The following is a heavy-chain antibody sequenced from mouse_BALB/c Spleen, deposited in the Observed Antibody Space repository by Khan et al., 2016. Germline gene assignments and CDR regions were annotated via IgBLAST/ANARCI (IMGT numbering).Heavy chain of an antibody. CDR1: GYTFSSYW. Sequence: QVRLQQSGAELMKPGASVKISCKATGYTFSSYWIEWVKQRPGHGLEWIGEILPGSGSTNYNERFKAKATFTADTSSNTAYMQLSSLTSEDSAVYYCSRSRVERDPYSLAYWGQGTSVTVSA. J-gene: IGHJ4*01. CDR2: ILPGSGST. V-gene: IGHV1-9*01. D-gene: IGHD1-2*01. CDR3: SRSRVERDPYSLAY.